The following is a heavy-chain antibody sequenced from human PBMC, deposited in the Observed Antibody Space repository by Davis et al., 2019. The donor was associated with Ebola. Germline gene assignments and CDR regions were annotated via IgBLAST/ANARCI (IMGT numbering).Heavy chain of an antibody. D-gene: IGHD2-8*01. CDR1: GFTFSSYA. CDR2: ISSSGGST. Sequence: GESLKTSCAASGFTFSSYAMSWVRQAPGKGLEWVSAISSSGGSTYYADSVKGRFAISRDNSKNTLYLQMNSLRAEDTAVYYCAKDDCTNGVCCLDYWGQGTLVTVSS. CDR3: AKDDCTNGVCCLDY. J-gene: IGHJ4*02. V-gene: IGHV3-23*01.